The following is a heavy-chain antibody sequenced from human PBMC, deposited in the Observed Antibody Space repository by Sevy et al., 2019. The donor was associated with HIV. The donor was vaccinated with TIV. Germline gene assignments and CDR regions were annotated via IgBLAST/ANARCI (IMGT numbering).Heavy chain of an antibody. CDR2: VYHTGNT. CDR3: ARDPGSCCGGVCSYYFDF. V-gene: IGHV4-4*02. CDR1: GDSISNNNW. J-gene: IGHJ4*02. Sequence: SETLSLTCAVSGDSISNNNWWSWVRQPPGKGLEWIGEVYHTGNTNYNPSLKSRVTISLDKSRNQFSLNLSSVTAADTAVYYCARDPGSCCGGVCSYYFDFWGQGTLVTVSS. D-gene: IGHD2-21*01.